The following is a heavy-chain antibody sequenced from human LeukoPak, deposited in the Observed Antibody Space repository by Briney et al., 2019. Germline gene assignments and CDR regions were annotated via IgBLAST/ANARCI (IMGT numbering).Heavy chain of an antibody. CDR3: ARAGYYDGSGYYHPFDY. J-gene: IGHJ4*02. D-gene: IGHD3-22*01. V-gene: IGHV1-2*02. CDR1: GYTFTGYY. CDR2: VNPNSSGT. Sequence: PVASVKVSCKASGYTFTGYYIHWVRQAPGQGLEWMGWVNPNSSGTNYAQNFQGRVTMTRDTSISTAYMELSRLGSDDTAVYYCARAGYYDGSGYYHPFDYWGQGVLVTVSS.